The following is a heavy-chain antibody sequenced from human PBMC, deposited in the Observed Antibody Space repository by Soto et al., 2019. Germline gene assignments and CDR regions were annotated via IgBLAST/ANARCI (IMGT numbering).Heavy chain of an antibody. Sequence: VQLLESGGGLVQPGGSLRLSCAASGFTFTSYAMSWVRQAPGKGLEWVSGISGSGIATYYADSVKGRFIISRDNSKNTLYLQMNSLRVEDTAVYYCVTPGSSTQIDYWGQGTLVTVSS. V-gene: IGHV3-23*01. CDR2: ISGSGIAT. CDR1: GFTFTSYA. D-gene: IGHD1-26*01. CDR3: VTPGSSTQIDY. J-gene: IGHJ4*02.